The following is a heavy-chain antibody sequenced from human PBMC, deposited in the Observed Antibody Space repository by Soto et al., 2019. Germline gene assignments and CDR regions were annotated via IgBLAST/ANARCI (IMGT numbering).Heavy chain of an antibody. CDR3: ARDRKYYGSGSYYNDY. J-gene: IGHJ4*02. D-gene: IGHD3-10*01. V-gene: IGHV1-46*01. Sequence: ASVKVSCKASGYTFTSYYMHWVRQAPGQGLEWMGIINPSGGSTSYAQKFQGRVTMTRDTSTSTVYMELSSLRSEDTAVYYCARDRKYYGSGSYYNDYWGQGTLVTVSS. CDR2: INPSGGST. CDR1: GYTFTSYY.